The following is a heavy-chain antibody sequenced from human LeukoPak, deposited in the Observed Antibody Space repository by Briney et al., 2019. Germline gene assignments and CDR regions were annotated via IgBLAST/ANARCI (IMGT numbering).Heavy chain of an antibody. Sequence: AGGSLRLSCAASGFTFSSYWMHWVRQAPGKGLVWVSRINSDGSSTSYADSVKGRFTISRDNAKNTLYLQMNSLRAEDTAVYYCARGSGGYYDPGFYDYWGQGTLVTVSS. J-gene: IGHJ4*02. CDR3: ARGSGGYYDPGFYDY. D-gene: IGHD3-22*01. V-gene: IGHV3-74*01. CDR1: GFTFSSYW. CDR2: INSDGSST.